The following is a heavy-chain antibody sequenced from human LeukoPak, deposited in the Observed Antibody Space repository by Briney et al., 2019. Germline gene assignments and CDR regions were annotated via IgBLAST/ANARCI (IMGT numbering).Heavy chain of an antibody. CDR1: GGSFSGYY. CDR3: ARHADGAAFGY. V-gene: IGHV4-34*01. Sequence: PSETLSLTCAVYGGSFSGYYWSWIRQPPGKGLEWIGEINHSGSTNYNPSLKSRVTISVDTSKNQFSLKLSSVTAADTAVYFCARHADGAAFGYWGQGTLVTVSS. CDR2: INHSGST. D-gene: IGHD2-15*01. J-gene: IGHJ4*02.